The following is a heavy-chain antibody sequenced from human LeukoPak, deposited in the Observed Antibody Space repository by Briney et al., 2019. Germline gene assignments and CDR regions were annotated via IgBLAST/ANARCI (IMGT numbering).Heavy chain of an antibody. CDR2: INYSGGT. Sequence: PSETLSLTCAVYGGSFSGYYWTWIRQPPGKGLEWIGEINYSGGTNYHPSLKSRVTISLDTSKNQFSLNLTSVTAADTAVYYCARDSMTYYYGSGSYSPAYYFDYWGQGTLVTVSS. CDR3: ARDSMTYYYGSGSYSPAYYFDY. J-gene: IGHJ4*02. CDR1: GGSFSGYY. V-gene: IGHV4-34*01. D-gene: IGHD3-10*01.